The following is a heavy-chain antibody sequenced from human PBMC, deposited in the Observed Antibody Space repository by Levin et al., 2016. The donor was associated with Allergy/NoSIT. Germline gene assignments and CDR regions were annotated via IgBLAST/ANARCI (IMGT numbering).Heavy chain of an antibody. D-gene: IGHD2-2*02. Sequence: SETLSLTCTVSGGSISSGGYYWSWIRQHPGKGLEWIGYIYYSGSTYYNPSLKSRVTISVDTSKNQFSLKLSSVTAADTAVYYCARDRSPELGYCSSTSCYSWFDPWGQGTLVTVSS. CDR1: GGSISSGGYY. V-gene: IGHV4-31*03. CDR2: IYYSGST. CDR3: ARDRSPELGYCSSTSCYSWFDP. J-gene: IGHJ5*02.